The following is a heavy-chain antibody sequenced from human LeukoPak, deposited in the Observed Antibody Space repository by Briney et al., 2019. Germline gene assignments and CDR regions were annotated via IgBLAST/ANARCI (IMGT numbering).Heavy chain of an antibody. CDR2: ITWSSDTI. CDR3: VKTTGTNDPFDV. V-gene: IGHV3-9*01. J-gene: IGHJ3*01. CDR1: GFTFDDYA. D-gene: IGHD1-1*01. Sequence: GGSLRLSCAASGFTFDDYAMHWVRQAPGKGLEWVSSITWSSDTIHYADSVKGRFTISRGNAKDSLCLQMYSLRAEDTALYYCVKTTGTNDPFDVWGQGTMVTVSS.